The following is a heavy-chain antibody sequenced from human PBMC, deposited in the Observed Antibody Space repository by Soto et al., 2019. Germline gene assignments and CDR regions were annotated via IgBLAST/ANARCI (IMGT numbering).Heavy chain of an antibody. CDR3: ARDSLLKYCSGGSCYKRGIDY. CDR2: ISAYNGNT. CDR1: GYTFTSYG. V-gene: IGHV1-18*01. J-gene: IGHJ4*02. Sequence: QVQLVQSGAEVKKPGASVKVSCKASGYTFTSYGISWVRQAPGQGLEWMGWISAYNGNTNYAQKHQGRVTMTTDTATSTAYMELRSLRSDDTAVYYCARDSLLKYCSGGSCYKRGIDYWGQGTLVTVSS. D-gene: IGHD2-15*01.